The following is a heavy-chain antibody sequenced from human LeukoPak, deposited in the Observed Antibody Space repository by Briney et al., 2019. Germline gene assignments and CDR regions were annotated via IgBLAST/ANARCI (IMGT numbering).Heavy chain of an antibody. Sequence: GGSLRLSCAASGFTFSSYSMNWGRQAPGKGLEWVSSISSSSSYIYYADSVKGRFTISRDNSKNTLYLQMNSLRAEDTAVYYCAKVVEMAPLDAFDIWGQGTMVTVSS. J-gene: IGHJ3*02. CDR2: ISSSSSYI. D-gene: IGHD5-24*01. CDR3: AKVVEMAPLDAFDI. CDR1: GFTFSSYS. V-gene: IGHV3-21*04.